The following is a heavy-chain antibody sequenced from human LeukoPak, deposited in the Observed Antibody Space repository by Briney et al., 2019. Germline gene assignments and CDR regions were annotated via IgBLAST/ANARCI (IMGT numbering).Heavy chain of an antibody. V-gene: IGHV3-66*01. J-gene: IGHJ6*03. CDR3: AREGGYSGYGNMDV. Sequence: PGGSLRLSCAASGFTVSSNYMSWVRQAPGKGLEWVSVIYSGGSTYYADSVKGRFTISRDNAKNSLYLQMNSLRAEDRAVYYCAREGGYSGYGNMDVWGKGTTVTISS. CDR2: IYSGGST. D-gene: IGHD5-12*01. CDR1: GFTVSSNY.